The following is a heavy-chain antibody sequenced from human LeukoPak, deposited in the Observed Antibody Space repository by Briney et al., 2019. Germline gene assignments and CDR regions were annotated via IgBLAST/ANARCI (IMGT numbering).Heavy chain of an antibody. J-gene: IGHJ4*02. CDR2: IYPGDSDT. D-gene: IGHD3-16*02. CDR3: ARSPLRLGELSGFDY. CDR1: GYSFTSYW. V-gene: IGHV5-51*01. Sequence: GESLKISCKGSGYSFTSYWIGWVRQMPGKGLGWMGIIYPGDSDTRYSPSFQGQVTISADKSISTAYLQWSSLKASDTAMYYCARSPLRLGELSGFDYWGQGTLVTVSS.